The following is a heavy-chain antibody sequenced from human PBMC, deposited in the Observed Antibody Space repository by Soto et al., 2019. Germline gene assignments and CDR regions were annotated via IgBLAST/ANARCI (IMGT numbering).Heavy chain of an antibody. J-gene: IGHJ6*02. CDR3: ASLGYCSGGSCYPRYYGMDV. CDR1: GFTFSRYA. Sequence: EVQLLESGGGLVQPGGSLRLSCAASGFTFSRYAMSWVRQAPGKGLEWVSAISGSGGSTYYADSVKGRFTISRDNSKNTLYLQMNSLRAEDTAVYYCASLGYCSGGSCYPRYYGMDVWGQGTTVTVSS. CDR2: ISGSGGST. D-gene: IGHD2-15*01. V-gene: IGHV3-23*01.